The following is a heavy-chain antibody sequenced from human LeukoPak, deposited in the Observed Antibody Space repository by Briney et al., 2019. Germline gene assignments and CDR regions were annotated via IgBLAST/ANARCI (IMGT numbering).Heavy chain of an antibody. CDR3: ASLAEGYGDYYYYYMDV. D-gene: IGHD4-17*01. Sequence: ASVKVSCQASGGTFSSYAISWVRQAPGQGLEWMGGIIPIFGTANYAQKFQGRVTITADESTSTAYMELSSLRSEDTAVYCCASLAEGYGDYYYYYMDVWGKGTTVTVSS. CDR1: GGTFSSYA. CDR2: IIPIFGTA. V-gene: IGHV1-69*13. J-gene: IGHJ6*03.